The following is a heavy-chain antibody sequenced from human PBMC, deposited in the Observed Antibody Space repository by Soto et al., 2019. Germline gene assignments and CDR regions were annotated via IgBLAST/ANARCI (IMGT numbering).Heavy chain of an antibody. Sequence: PGGSLRLSCAVSGFSFEDYAMHWVRQAPGKGLEWVAAISWNGGSTGYADSVKGRFTISRDNSKNTLYLQMNSLRAEDTAVYFCARGGNSHDFVVGSFDYWGQGTLVTVSS. J-gene: IGHJ4*02. CDR2: ISWNGGST. CDR3: ARGGNSHDFVVGSFDY. V-gene: IGHV3-9*01. CDR1: GFSFEDYA. D-gene: IGHD3-16*01.